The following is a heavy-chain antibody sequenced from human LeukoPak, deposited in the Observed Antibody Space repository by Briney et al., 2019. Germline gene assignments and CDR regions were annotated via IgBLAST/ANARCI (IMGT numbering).Heavy chain of an antibody. CDR3: ARDRSLNWAPYDYYGMDV. V-gene: IGHV4-59*12. D-gene: IGHD7-27*01. CDR1: GGSISSYY. CDR2: IYYSGST. Sequence: SETLSLTCTVSGGSISSYYWSWIRQPPGKGLEWIGYIYYSGSTNYNPSLKSRVTISVDTSKNQFSLKLSSVTAADTAVYYCARDRSLNWAPYDYYGMDVWGQGTTVTVSS. J-gene: IGHJ6*02.